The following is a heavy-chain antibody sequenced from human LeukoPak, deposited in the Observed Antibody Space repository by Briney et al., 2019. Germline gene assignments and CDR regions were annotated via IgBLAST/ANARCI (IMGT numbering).Heavy chain of an antibody. J-gene: IGHJ4*02. CDR2: IYYSGST. Sequence: SSETLSLTCTVSGGSISSSSYYWGWIRQPPGKGLEWIGSIYYSGSTYYNPSLKSRVTISVDTSKNQFSLKLSSVTAADTAVYYCARWDGSSSRLYYFDYWGQGTLVTVSS. CDR1: GGSISSSSYY. CDR3: ARWDGSSSRLYYFDY. V-gene: IGHV4-39*01. D-gene: IGHD6-6*01.